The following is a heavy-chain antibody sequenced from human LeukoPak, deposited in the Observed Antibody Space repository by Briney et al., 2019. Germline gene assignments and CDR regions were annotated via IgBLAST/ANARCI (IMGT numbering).Heavy chain of an antibody. CDR2: FDPEDGET. CDR1: GYTLTELS. J-gene: IGHJ4*02. CDR3: ARVNFDY. V-gene: IGHV1-24*01. Sequence: ASVKVSCKVSGYTLTELSMHWVRQAPGKGLEWMGGFDPEDGETIYAQKFQGRVTMTRDTSISTAYMELSRLRSDDTAVYYCARVNFDYWGQGTLVTVSS.